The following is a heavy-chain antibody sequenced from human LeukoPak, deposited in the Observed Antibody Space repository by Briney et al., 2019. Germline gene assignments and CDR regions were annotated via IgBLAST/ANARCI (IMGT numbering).Heavy chain of an antibody. CDR1: GFTFSSYW. CDR2: INSDGSST. V-gene: IGHV3-74*01. Sequence: GGSPRLSCAASGFTFSSYWMHWVRQAPGKGLVWVSRINSDGSSTSYADSVKGRFTISRDNAKNTLYLQMNSLRAEDTAVYYCARRGHYDFWSGYFPFDYWGQGTLVTVSS. J-gene: IGHJ4*02. CDR3: ARRGHYDFWSGYFPFDY. D-gene: IGHD3-3*01.